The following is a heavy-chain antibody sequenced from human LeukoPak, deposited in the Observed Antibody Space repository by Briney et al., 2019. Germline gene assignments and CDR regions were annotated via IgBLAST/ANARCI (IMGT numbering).Heavy chain of an antibody. D-gene: IGHD6-13*01. V-gene: IGHV1-2*02. Sequence: ASVKVSCKASGYTFTGYYMHWVRQAPGQGLEWMGWINPNSGGANYAQKFQGRVTMTRDTSISTAYMELSKLRSDDTAVYCCARAKRAAAELYWGQGTLVTVSS. J-gene: IGHJ4*02. CDR3: ARAKRAAAELY. CDR1: GYTFTGYY. CDR2: INPNSGGA.